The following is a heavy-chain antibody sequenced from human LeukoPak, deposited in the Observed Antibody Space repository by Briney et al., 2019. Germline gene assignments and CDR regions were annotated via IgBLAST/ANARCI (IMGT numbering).Heavy chain of an antibody. CDR2: IYSGGST. J-gene: IGHJ4*02. D-gene: IGHD6-13*01. V-gene: IGHV3-66*02. CDR3: ARGFGIAAAGTKFDY. Sequence: GESLKISCAASGFTVSSNYMSWVRQAPGKGLEWVSGIYSGGSTYYADSVKGRFTISRDNSKNTLYREMNSLRAEDTAVYYCARGFGIAAAGTKFDYWGQGTVVSVSS. CDR1: GFTVSSNY.